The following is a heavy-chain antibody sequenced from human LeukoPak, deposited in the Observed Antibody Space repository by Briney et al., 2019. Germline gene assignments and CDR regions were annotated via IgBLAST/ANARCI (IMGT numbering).Heavy chain of an antibody. J-gene: IGHJ4*02. V-gene: IGHV3-7*01. CDR3: ARVSLGLAAY. Sequence: DSVKGRFTISRDNAKDSLYLQMNSLRAEDTAVYYCARVSLGLAAYWGQGTLVTVSS. D-gene: IGHD6-25*01.